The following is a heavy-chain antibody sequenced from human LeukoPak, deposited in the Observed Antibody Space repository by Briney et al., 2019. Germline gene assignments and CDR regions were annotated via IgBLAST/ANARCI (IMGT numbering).Heavy chain of an antibody. CDR1: GYTFTGYY. CDR3: ARDPSDYGDYGGFDY. CDR2: INPNSGGT. J-gene: IGHJ4*02. Sequence: GASVKVSCKASGYTFTGYYMHWVRQAPGQGLEWMGWINPNSGGTNYAQKFQGWVTMTRDTSISTAYMELSGLRSDDTAVYYCARDPSDYGDYGGFDYWGQGTLVTVSS. D-gene: IGHD4-17*01. V-gene: IGHV1-2*04.